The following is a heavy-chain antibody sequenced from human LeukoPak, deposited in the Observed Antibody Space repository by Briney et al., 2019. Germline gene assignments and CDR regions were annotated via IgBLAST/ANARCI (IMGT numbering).Heavy chain of an antibody. Sequence: GGSLRLSCAASGFTFSKAWMSWVRQAPGKGLEWVGRFKSKTDGGTTDYAAPVKGRFIVSRDDSKNTLYLQMNSLRTEDTAVYFCTKDIGYFDYWGQGSLVSVSS. CDR3: TKDIGYFDY. CDR1: GFTFSKAW. CDR2: FKSKTDGGTT. J-gene: IGHJ4*02. V-gene: IGHV3-15*01.